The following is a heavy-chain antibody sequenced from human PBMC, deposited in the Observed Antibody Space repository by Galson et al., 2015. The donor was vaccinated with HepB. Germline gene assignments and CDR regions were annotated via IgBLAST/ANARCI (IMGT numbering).Heavy chain of an antibody. CDR2: ISYDGNNK. D-gene: IGHD3-9*01. CDR3: AKDGTSDWYPRGFFDY. V-gene: IGHV3-30*18. Sequence: SLRLSCAASGFTFSSYGMHWVRQAPGKGLEWVTVISYDGNNKYYADSVKGRFTISRGNSKNTLYLQMNSLRAEDTAVYFCAKDGTSDWYPRGFFDYWGQGTLVTVSS. J-gene: IGHJ4*02. CDR1: GFTFSSYG.